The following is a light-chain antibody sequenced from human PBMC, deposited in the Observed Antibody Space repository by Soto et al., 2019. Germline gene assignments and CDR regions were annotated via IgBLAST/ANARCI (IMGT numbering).Light chain of an antibody. CDR2: EVS. Sequence: QSVLTQPASVSGSPGQSITISCTGTSSDLGAYNYVSWYQQHPGKAPKLMIYEVSHRPSGVSNRFSGSKSGNTASLTISGLQAEDEADYYCSSYAGSSTLVFGGGTKLTVL. V-gene: IGLV2-14*01. J-gene: IGLJ2*01. CDR3: SSYAGSSTLV. CDR1: SSDLGAYNY.